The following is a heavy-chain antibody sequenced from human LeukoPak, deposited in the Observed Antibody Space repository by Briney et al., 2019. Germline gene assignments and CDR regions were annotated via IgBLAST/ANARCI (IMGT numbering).Heavy chain of an antibody. CDR1: GGSFSGYY. Sequence: PSETLSLTCAVYGGSFSGYYWSWIRQPPGKGLEWIGEINHSGSTNYTPSLKSRVTISVDTSKNQFSLKLSSVTAADTAVYYCARARVVPAASFDYWGQGTLVTVSS. V-gene: IGHV4-34*01. CDR3: ARARVVPAASFDY. CDR2: INHSGST. J-gene: IGHJ4*02. D-gene: IGHD2-2*01.